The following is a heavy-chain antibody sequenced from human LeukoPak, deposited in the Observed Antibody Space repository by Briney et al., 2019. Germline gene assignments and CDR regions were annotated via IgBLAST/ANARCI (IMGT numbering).Heavy chain of an antibody. Sequence: GGSLRLSCAASGFTFSSYSMNWVRQAPGKGLEWVSSTSSSSSYIYYADSVKGRFTISRDNAKNSLYLQMNSLRAEDTAVYCCARLKRNGLWFGELSSQRFDYWGQGTLVTVSS. CDR1: GFTFSSYS. CDR3: ARLKRNGLWFGELSSQRFDY. CDR2: TSSSSSYI. J-gene: IGHJ4*02. D-gene: IGHD3-10*01. V-gene: IGHV3-21*01.